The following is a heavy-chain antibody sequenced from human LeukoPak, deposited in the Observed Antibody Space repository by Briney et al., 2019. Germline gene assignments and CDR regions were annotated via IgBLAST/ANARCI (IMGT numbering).Heavy chain of an antibody. Sequence: SQTLSLTCTVSGDSISSGAYYWSWIRQPPGKGLEWIGYIYHSGSTYYNPSLKSRVTISIDRSKNQFSLNLSSVTAADTAVYYCARGRGDYFDYWGQGTLVTVSS. CDR2: IYHSGST. J-gene: IGHJ4*02. CDR1: GDSISSGAYY. CDR3: ARGRGDYFDY. V-gene: IGHV4-30-2*01.